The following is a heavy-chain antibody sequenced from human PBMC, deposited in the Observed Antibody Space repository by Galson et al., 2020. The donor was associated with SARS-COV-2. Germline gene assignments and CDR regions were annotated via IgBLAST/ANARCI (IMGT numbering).Heavy chain of an antibody. J-gene: IGHJ6*03. CDR2: LSYSGST. CDR1: GGSLNTSSDY. CDR3: ARRKYYNYYMDV. Sequence: SETLSLTCTVSGGSLNTSSDYWGWIRQPPGKGLEWIATLSYSGSTYYNPSLKSRVVISVDKSKNQFSLRMSSVTAADTAVYYCARRKYYNYYMDVWGKGTAVIISS. V-gene: IGHV4-39*01.